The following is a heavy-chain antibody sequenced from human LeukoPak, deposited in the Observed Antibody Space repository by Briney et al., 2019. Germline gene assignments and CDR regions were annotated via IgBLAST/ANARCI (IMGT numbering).Heavy chain of an antibody. V-gene: IGHV4-39*02. CDR2: ISHSGTT. J-gene: IGHJ4*02. D-gene: IGHD2-15*01. CDR3: LRDQDCSGGDCQVC. Sequence: SETLSLTCTVSGGSLSSGNYQWGWIRQPPGKGLEWIALISHSGTTYYNPSLKSRVTMSVDTSKNQFSLKLNSVTAADTAVYYCLRDQDCSGGDCQVCWGQETLVTVSS. CDR1: GGSLSSGNYQ.